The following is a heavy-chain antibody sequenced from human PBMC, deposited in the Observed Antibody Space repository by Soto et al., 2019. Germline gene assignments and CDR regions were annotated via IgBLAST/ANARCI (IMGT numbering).Heavy chain of an antibody. Sequence: QVQLQESGPGLVKPSETLSLTCTVSGGSVSSGSYYWSWIRQPPGKGLDWIGCIYSSGRTNYNPSVHNLVTIRVDTCKSQFSLRLCSVTSGTTAAYSFARHYAGRSSGYNSFFCWGQGTLVTVSS. D-gene: IGHD3-22*01. J-gene: IGHJ4*02. CDR2: IYSSGRT. V-gene: IGHV4-61*01. CDR1: GGSVSSGSYY. CDR3: ARHYAGRSSGYNSFFC.